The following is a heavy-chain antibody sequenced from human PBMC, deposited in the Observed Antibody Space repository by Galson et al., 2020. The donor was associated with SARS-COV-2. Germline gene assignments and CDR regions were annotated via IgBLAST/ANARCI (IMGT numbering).Heavy chain of an antibody. D-gene: IGHD3-10*01. V-gene: IGHV4-34*01. CDR2: ITHFGTA. CDR1: GRSFRSLQ. CDR3: ARRRGDLCFGPSCHGPPYENYYFYMDV. J-gene: IGHJ6*03. Sequence: SETLSLTCGVSGRSFRSLQFSWVRQAPGKGLEWIGEITHFGTAKYSSSFRDRVIISADTSKKEVSLQMKSMSVADTAIYYCARRRGDLCFGPSCHGPPYENYYFYMDVWGNGTNVRVSS.